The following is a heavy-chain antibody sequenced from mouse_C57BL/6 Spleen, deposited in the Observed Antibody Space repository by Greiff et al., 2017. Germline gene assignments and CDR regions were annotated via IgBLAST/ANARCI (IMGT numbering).Heavy chain of an antibody. D-gene: IGHD1-2*01. V-gene: IGHV1-26*01. J-gene: IGHJ4*01. CDR3: ASRYGVYAMDY. CDR1: GYTFTDYY. Sequence: VQLQQSGPELVKPGASVKISCKASGYTFTDYYMNWVKQSHGKSLEWIGDINPNNGGTSYNQKFKGKATLTVDKSSSTAYMELRSLTSEDSAVYYCASRYGVYAMDYWGQGTSVTVSS. CDR2: INPNNGGT.